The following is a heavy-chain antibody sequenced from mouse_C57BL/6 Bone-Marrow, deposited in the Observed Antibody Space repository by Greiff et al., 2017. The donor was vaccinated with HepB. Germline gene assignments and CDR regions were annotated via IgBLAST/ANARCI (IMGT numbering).Heavy chain of an antibody. V-gene: IGHV2-5*01. CDR3: AKSFHTYYAMDY. CDR1: GFSLTSYG. Sequence: VKLMESGPGLVQPSQSLSITCTVSGFSLTSYGVHWVRQSPGKGLEWLGVIWRGGSTDYNAAFMSRLSITKDNSKSQVFFKMNSLQADDTAIYYCAKSFHTYYAMDYWGQGTSVTVSS. CDR2: IWRGGST. J-gene: IGHJ4*01.